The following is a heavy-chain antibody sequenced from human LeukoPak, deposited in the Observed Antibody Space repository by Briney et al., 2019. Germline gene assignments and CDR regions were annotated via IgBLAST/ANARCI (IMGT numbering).Heavy chain of an antibody. CDR1: GFTFSSYA. CDR3: AKLTKYYYGPSDWFDP. J-gene: IGHJ5*02. CDR2: ISGSGGST. D-gene: IGHD3-10*01. Sequence: QPGGSLRLSCAASGFTFSSYAMSWVRQAPGKGLEWVSAISGSGGSTYYADSVKGRFTISRDNSKNTLYLQMNSLRAEDTAVYYCAKLTKYYYGPSDWFDPWGQGTLVTVSS. V-gene: IGHV3-23*01.